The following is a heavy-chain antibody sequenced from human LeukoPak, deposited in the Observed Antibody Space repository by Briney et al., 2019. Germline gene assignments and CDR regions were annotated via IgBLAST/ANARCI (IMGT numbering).Heavy chain of an antibody. D-gene: IGHD1-26*01. V-gene: IGHV4-34*01. Sequence: PSETLSLTCAVYGGSFSGYYWSWIRQPPGKGLEWIGEINHSGSTNYNPSLKSRVTISVDTSKNQFSLKLSSVTAADTAVYYCARLRHDGGSYCLDYWGQGTLVTVSS. CDR3: ARLRHDGGSYCLDY. CDR2: INHSGST. J-gene: IGHJ4*02. CDR1: GGSFSGYY.